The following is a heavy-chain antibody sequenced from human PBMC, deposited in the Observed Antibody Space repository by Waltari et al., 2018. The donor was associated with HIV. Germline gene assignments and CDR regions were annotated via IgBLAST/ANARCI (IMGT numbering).Heavy chain of an antibody. V-gene: IGHV3-48*04. CDR1: GFTFSSYT. Sequence: EVQLVESGGGLVQLGGYLRLPCAASGFTFSSYTMNWVPQAPGKGREWVSNISRSSTIYYADSVKDRFTISRDNAKSSLYLQMNTLRAEDTAVYYCAGRSHGDFPSYYYNFMDVWGQGTTVTVSS. CDR3: AGRSHGDFPSYYYNFMDV. J-gene: IGHJ6*02. CDR2: NISRSSTI. D-gene: IGHD4-17*01.